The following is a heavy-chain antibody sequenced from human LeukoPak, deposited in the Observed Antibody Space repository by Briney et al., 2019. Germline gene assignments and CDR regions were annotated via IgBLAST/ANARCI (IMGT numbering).Heavy chain of an antibody. CDR3: ARGFGDWGLSWFDP. CDR1: GDSVSSGSYY. D-gene: IGHD3-10*01. V-gene: IGHV4-61*01. J-gene: IGHJ5*02. Sequence: SETLSLTCTVSGDSVSSGSYYWGWIRQPPGKGLEWIGYIYYSGSAKYNPSLKSRVTISVDTSKNQFSLKLTSVTAADTAVYYCARGFGDWGLSWFDPWGQGTLVTVSS. CDR2: IYYSGSA.